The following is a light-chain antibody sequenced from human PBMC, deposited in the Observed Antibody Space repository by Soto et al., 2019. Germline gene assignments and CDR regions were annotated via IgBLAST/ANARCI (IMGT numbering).Light chain of an antibody. CDR1: SSDVGSYNL. CDR2: EGS. CDR3: CSYAGSSTLNWV. Sequence: QSALTQPASVSGSPGQSITISCTGTSSDVGSYNLVSWYQQHPGKAPKLMIYEGSKRPSGVSNRFSGSKSGNTASLTISGLQEEDEADYYCCSYAGSSTLNWVFGGGTKLTVL. J-gene: IGLJ3*02. V-gene: IGLV2-23*01.